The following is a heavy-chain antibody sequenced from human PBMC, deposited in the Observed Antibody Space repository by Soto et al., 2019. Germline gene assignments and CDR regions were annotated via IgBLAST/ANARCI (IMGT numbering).Heavy chain of an antibody. CDR1: GFTFSSYA. CDR2: ISGSGGST. J-gene: IGHJ3*02. D-gene: IGHD6-19*01. Sequence: EVQLLESGGGLVQPGGSLRLSCAASGFTFSSYAMSWVRQAPGKGLEWVSTISGSGGSTYYADSVKGRFTISRDNSKNTLYLQMNSLRAEDTAVYYCASGGGDYSSGWYGAFDIWGQGTMVTVSS. CDR3: ASGGGDYSSGWYGAFDI. V-gene: IGHV3-23*01.